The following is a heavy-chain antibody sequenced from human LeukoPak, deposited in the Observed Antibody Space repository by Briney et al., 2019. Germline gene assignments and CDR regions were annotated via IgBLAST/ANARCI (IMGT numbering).Heavy chain of an antibody. V-gene: IGHV4-39*01. CDR2: IYYSGST. Sequence: SETLSLTCTVSGGSISRSSYYWGWIRQPPGKGLEWIGSIYYSGSTYYNPSLKSRVTISVDTSKNQFSLKLSSVTAADTAVYYCASRSTVTTFGYYFDYWGQGTLVTVSS. D-gene: IGHD4-17*01. CDR3: ASRSTVTTFGYYFDY. CDR1: GGSISRSSYY. J-gene: IGHJ4*02.